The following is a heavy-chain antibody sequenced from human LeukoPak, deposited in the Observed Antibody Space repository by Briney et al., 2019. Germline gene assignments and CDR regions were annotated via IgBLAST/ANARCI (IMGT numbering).Heavy chain of an antibody. J-gene: IGHJ4*02. CDR2: IYYSGST. Sequence: SETLSLTCTVSGGSISSGGYYWSWIRQHPGKGLEWIGYIYYSGSTYYNPSLKSRVTISVDTSKNQFSLELSSVTAADTAVYYCASRGYLSYYFDYWGQGTLVTVSS. V-gene: IGHV4-31*03. CDR3: ASRGYLSYYFDY. D-gene: IGHD5-18*01. CDR1: GGSISSGGYY.